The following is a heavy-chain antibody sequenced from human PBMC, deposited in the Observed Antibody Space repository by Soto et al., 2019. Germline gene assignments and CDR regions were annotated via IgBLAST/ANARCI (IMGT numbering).Heavy chain of an antibody. V-gene: IGHV4-34*01. Sequence: QVQLQQWGAGLLKPSETLSLTCAVYGGSFSGYYWSWIRQPPGKGLEWIGEINHSVSTNYNPSLKSRVTISIDTSKNQFSLKLSSVTAADTDVYYCARGVILGYCSGGSCSGWGQGTLVTVSS. D-gene: IGHD2-15*01. J-gene: IGHJ4*02. CDR2: INHSVST. CDR1: GGSFSGYY. CDR3: ARGVILGYCSGGSCSG.